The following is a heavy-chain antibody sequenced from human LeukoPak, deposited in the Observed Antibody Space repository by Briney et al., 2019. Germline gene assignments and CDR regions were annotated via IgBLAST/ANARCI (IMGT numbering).Heavy chain of an antibody. D-gene: IGHD3-22*01. CDR1: GFTFSSYS. V-gene: IGHV3-53*01. J-gene: IGHJ3*02. CDR2: IYSDGRT. CDR3: ARGLFLSGYLDAFDI. Sequence: GGSLRLSCAASGFTFSSYSMNWVRQAPGKGLEWVSLIYSDGRTYYADSVKGRCTISRDNSKNTLYLQMNSLRVEDTAVYYCARGLFLSGYLDAFDIWGQGTVVTVSS.